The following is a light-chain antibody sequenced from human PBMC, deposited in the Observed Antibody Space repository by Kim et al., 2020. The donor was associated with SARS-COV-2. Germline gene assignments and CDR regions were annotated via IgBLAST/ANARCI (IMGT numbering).Light chain of an antibody. Sequence: SSELTQDPAVSLALGQTVRITCQGDSLRSYYASWYQQKPGQAPVLVIYGKNNRPSGIPDRFSGSSSGNTASLTITGAQAEDEADYYCNSRDSSGNHWVFGGGTKVTVL. CDR1: SLRSYY. J-gene: IGLJ3*02. CDR2: GKN. V-gene: IGLV3-19*01. CDR3: NSRDSSGNHWV.